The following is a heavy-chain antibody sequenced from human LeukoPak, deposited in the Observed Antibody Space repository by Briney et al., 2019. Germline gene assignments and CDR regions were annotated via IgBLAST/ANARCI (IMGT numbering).Heavy chain of an antibody. Sequence: GGSLRLSCAASGFTFSSYCMHWVRQAPGKGLVWVSRINSDGSSTSYADSVKGRFTISRYNAKNTLYLQMNSLRAEDTAVYYCAGVEQWLPFDYWGQGTLVTVSS. CDR2: INSDGSST. CDR3: AGVEQWLPFDY. V-gene: IGHV3-74*01. CDR1: GFTFSSYC. D-gene: IGHD6-19*01. J-gene: IGHJ4*02.